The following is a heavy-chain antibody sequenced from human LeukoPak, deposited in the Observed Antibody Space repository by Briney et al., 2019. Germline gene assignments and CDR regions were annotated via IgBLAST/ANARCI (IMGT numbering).Heavy chain of an antibody. D-gene: IGHD3-10*01. Sequence: PGGSLRLSCAASGFTFSSYAMSWVRQAPGKGLGWVSSVSGSGSSTYYADSVKGRFTISRDNSKNTLYLQMNSLRAEDTAVYYCAKDQRGYGRIIDYWGQGTLVTISS. V-gene: IGHV3-23*01. J-gene: IGHJ4*02. CDR3: AKDQRGYGRIIDY. CDR1: GFTFSSYA. CDR2: VSGSGSST.